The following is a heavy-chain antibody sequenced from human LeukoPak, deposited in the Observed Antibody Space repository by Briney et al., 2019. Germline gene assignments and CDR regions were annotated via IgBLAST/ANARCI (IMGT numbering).Heavy chain of an antibody. V-gene: IGHV1-2*06. CDR3: AIARVTMIVVVTLRY. CDR1: GYTFTGYY. CDR2: TNPNSGGT. Sequence: ASVKVSCKASGYTFTGYYMHWVRQAPGQGLEWMGRTNPNSGGTNYAQKFQGRVTMTRDTSISTAYMELSRLRSDDTAVYYCAIARVTMIVVVTLRYWGQGTLVTVSS. D-gene: IGHD3-22*01. J-gene: IGHJ4*02.